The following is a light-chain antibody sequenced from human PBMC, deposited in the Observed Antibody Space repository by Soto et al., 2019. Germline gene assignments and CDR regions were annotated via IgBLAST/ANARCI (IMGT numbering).Light chain of an antibody. CDR2: AAS. Sequence: DIQMTQSPSSLSASVRDRVTITCRASQGISNYFAGYQQKPGKVPKLLIYAASTLHSGAPSRFSGSGSGTDFTLTISSLQTADVATYDCQKYDSAPWTFGQGTKVEIK. V-gene: IGKV1-27*01. J-gene: IGKJ1*01. CDR1: QGISNY. CDR3: QKYDSAPWT.